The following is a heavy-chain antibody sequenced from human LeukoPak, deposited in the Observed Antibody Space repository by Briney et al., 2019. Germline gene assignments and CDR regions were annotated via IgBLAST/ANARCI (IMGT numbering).Heavy chain of an antibody. CDR2: ISYDGSNK. D-gene: IGHD5-12*01. Sequence: GGSLRLSCAASGFTFSSYAMHWVRQAPGKGLEWVAVISYDGSNKYYADSVKGRFTISRDNSKNTLYLQMNSLRAEDTAVYYCARDWHSFLPSGGYIKNWGQGTLVTVSS. CDR3: ARDWHSFLPSGGYIKN. V-gene: IGHV3-30-3*01. CDR1: GFTFSSYA. J-gene: IGHJ4*02.